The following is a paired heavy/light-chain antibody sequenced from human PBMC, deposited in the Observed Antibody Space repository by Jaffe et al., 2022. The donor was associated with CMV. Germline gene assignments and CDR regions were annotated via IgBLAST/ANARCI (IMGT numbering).Heavy chain of an antibody. Sequence: QVQLQQSGPGLLKPSQTLSLTCDISGDSVSSNSAGWNWIRQSPSRGLEWLGRTYYRSKWYTDYAASVRSRITINADTSNNQFSLQLNSVTPEDTAVYYCARGSPRYSDFWGRGTLVTVSS. CDR1: GDSVSSNSAG. CDR3: ARGSPRYSDF. V-gene: IGHV6-1*01. J-gene: IGHJ2*01. CDR2: TYYRSKWYT.
Light chain of an antibody. Sequence: EIVLTQSPGTLSLSPGERATLSCRASDSFSSSYLAWYQQRPGQAPRLLISGASSRAAGIPDRFSGSASVSGTDFTLTISRLEPEDFAVYYCHQFSSSPWTFGQGTKVDIK. J-gene: IGKJ1*01. V-gene: IGKV3-20*01. CDR3: HQFSSSPWT. CDR1: DSFSSSY. CDR2: GAS.